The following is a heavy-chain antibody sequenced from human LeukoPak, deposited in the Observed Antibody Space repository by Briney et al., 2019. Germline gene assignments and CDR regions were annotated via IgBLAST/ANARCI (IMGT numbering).Heavy chain of an antibody. CDR3: ARLRTVRGEAIDY. D-gene: IGHD3-10*01. J-gene: IGHJ4*02. CDR2: INHSGST. Sequence: PSETLSLTCAVYGGSFSGYYWSWIRQPPGKGLEWIGEINHSGSTNYNPSLKSRVTISVDTSKNQFSLKRSSVTAADTAVYYCARLRTVRGEAIDYWGQGTLVTVSS. V-gene: IGHV4-34*01. CDR1: GGSFSGYY.